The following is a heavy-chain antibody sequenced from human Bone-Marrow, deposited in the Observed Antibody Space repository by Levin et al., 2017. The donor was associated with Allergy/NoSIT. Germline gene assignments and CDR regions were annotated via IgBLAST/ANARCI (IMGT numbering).Heavy chain of an antibody. CDR1: GFTFSDYY. CDR3: ASGYRSPATVASDD. J-gene: IGHJ4*02. CDR2: ISSSGSTI. D-gene: IGHD4-23*01. V-gene: IGHV3-11*01. Sequence: LSLTCAASGFTFSDYYMSWIRQAPGKGLEWVSYISSSGSTIYYADSVKGRFTISRDNAKNSLYLQMNSLRAEDTAVYYCASGYRSPATVASDDWGQGTLVTVSS.